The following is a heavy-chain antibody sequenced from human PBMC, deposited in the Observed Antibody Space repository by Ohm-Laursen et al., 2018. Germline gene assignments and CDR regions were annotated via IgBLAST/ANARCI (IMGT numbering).Heavy chain of an antibody. Sequence: ASVKVSCKVSGYTFTGYYLHWVRQAPGQGLEWMGWIKSNSGGTNYAQRFQDRVTMTRDKSISTAYMELSRLTSDDTAVYYCARDLGLVGTNWGYYFNYWGQGTLVTVSS. J-gene: IGHJ4*02. V-gene: IGHV1-2*02. CDR1: GYTFTGYY. CDR3: ARDLGLVGTNWGYYFNY. D-gene: IGHD7-27*01. CDR2: IKSNSGGT.